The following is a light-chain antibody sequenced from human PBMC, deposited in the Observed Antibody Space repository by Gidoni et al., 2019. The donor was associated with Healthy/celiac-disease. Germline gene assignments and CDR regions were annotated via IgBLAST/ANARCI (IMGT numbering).Light chain of an antibody. J-gene: IGKJ1*01. CDR1: QSVSSH. Sequence: EIVMTQSPATLSVSPGERASLSCRASQSVSSHLARYQQKPCQAPRLLISGVSNRAAGIPDRFSGSRSGTKVTVTVSSLQSGNFEVYDCQKYNNWQYKWKFGEGTKVEIK. V-gene: IGKV3-15*01. CDR3: QKYNNWQYKWK. CDR2: GVS.